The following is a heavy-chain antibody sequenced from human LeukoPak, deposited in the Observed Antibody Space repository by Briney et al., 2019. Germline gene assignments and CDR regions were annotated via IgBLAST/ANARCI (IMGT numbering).Heavy chain of an antibody. CDR3: ARDQDVVVVPGFDY. V-gene: IGHV3-11*04. CDR2: ITSTATT. CDR1: GFTFSDYY. J-gene: IGHJ4*02. Sequence: GGSLRLPCAASGFTFSDYYMTWIRQAPGKGLEWVSYITSTATTYYADSVKGRFTISRDNAKTSLYLQMNSLRAEDTAVYYCARDQDVVVVPGFDYWGQGILVTVSS. D-gene: IGHD2-2*01.